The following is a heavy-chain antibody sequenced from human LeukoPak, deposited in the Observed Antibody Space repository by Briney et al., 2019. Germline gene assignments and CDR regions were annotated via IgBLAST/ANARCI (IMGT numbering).Heavy chain of an antibody. Sequence: GGSLRLSCAASGFTFSSYSMNWVRQAPGKGLEWVSSISSSSSYIHYVDSVKGRFTISRDNAENSLYLQMNSLRAEDTAVYYCARVGYYGSGSQPWGQGTLVTVSS. V-gene: IGHV3-21*01. CDR2: ISSSSSYI. CDR1: GFTFSSYS. J-gene: IGHJ5*02. CDR3: ARVGYYGSGSQP. D-gene: IGHD3-10*01.